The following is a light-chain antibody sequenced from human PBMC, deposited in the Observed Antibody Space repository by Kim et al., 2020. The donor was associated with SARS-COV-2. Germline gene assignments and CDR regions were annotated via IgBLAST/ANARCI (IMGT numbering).Light chain of an antibody. Sequence: DIQMTQSPSTLSASVGDRVTITCRASQSISSWLAWYQQEPGKAPKLVIYKASNLESGVPSRFSGSGSGTEFTLTISSLQPDDFTTYYCQQYNSYPYTFGQGTKLEI. CDR2: KAS. V-gene: IGKV1-5*03. J-gene: IGKJ2*01. CDR3: QQYNSYPYT. CDR1: QSISSW.